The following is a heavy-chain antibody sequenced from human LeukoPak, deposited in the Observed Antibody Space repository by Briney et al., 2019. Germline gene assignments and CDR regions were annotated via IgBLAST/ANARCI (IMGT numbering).Heavy chain of an antibody. CDR2: INWNGGTT. CDR1: GLTFDDYG. V-gene: IGHV3-20*04. J-gene: IGHJ4*02. CDR3: AREGSGVAGHFDY. D-gene: IGHD6-19*01. Sequence: GGSLRLSCVASGLTFDDYGMSWVRQAPGKGLEWVSGINWNGGTTTYADSVKGRFTISRDNAKNSLYLQMNSLRAEDTAVYYCAREGSGVAGHFDYWGQGTLVTVSS.